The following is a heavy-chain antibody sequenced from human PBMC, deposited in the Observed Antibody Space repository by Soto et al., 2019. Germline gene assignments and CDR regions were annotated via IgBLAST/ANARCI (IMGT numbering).Heavy chain of an antibody. V-gene: IGHV3-23*01. J-gene: IGHJ4*02. Sequence: PGGSLRLSCAASEFTFSSYAMSWVRQAPGKGLEWVSGISGSGSNTHYADTVKGRFTISRDNSKNTLHLQMNSLRAEDTAVYYCAKGNGVAAGTTTISFDYWGQGTLVTVSS. D-gene: IGHD6-13*01. CDR1: EFTFSSYA. CDR2: ISGSGSNT. CDR3: AKGNGVAAGTTTISFDY.